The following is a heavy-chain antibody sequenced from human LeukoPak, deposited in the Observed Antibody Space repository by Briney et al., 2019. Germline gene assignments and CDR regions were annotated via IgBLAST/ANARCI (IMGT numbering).Heavy chain of an antibody. V-gene: IGHV3-33*08. CDR1: GFTFSSYS. Sequence: PGGSLRLSCAASGFTFSSYSMNWVRQAPGKGLEGVAVIWFDGSNKYYADSVKGRFTISRDNSENTVYLQMNSLRAEDTAVYYCARRLYCSGTSCYTGPDAFDVWGQGTVVTVSS. CDR3: ARRLYCSGTSCYTGPDAFDV. CDR2: IWFDGSNK. D-gene: IGHD2-2*02. J-gene: IGHJ3*01.